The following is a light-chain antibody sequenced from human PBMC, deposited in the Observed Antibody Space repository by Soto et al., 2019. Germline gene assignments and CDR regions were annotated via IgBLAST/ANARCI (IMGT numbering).Light chain of an antibody. CDR1: SSNIGAGYD. Sequence: QSVLTQPPSVSGAPGQRVTISCTGSSSNIGAGYDVHWYQQLPGTAPKLLIYGNSNRPSGVPYRFSGSKCGTSASLANNGLQAEDEVDYYCQSYDSSLSGSVFGGGTKLTVL. J-gene: IGLJ2*01. CDR2: GNS. V-gene: IGLV1-40*01. CDR3: QSYDSSLSGSV.